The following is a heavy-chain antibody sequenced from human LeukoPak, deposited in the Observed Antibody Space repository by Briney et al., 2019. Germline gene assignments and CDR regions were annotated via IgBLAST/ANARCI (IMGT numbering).Heavy chain of an antibody. CDR2: INPNSGGT. V-gene: IGHV1-2*02. CDR1: GYTFTSYG. J-gene: IGHJ4*02. Sequence: GASVKVSCKTSGYTFTSYGISWVRQAPGQGLEWMGWINPNSGGTNYAQRFQGRVTMTRDTSISTAYMELSRLRSDDTAVYYCAGAGGDWSGYYGYWGQGTLVTVSS. D-gene: IGHD3-3*01. CDR3: AGAGGDWSGYYGY.